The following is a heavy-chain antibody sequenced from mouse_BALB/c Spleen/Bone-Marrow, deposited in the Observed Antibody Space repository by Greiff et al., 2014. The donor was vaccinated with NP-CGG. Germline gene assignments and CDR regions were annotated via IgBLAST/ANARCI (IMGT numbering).Heavy chain of an antibody. V-gene: IGHV1-63*01. D-gene: IGHD1-2*01. CDR2: IYPGSGNT. J-gene: IGHJ4*01. CDR3: ARPQFISGRYYAMDY. Sequence: QVQLQQSGAELVRPGTSVKISCKASGYAFTNYWLDWVKQSPGHGLEWIGDIYPGSGNTYFNEKFKGKATLTADKSSSTAYMQLCSLTSEDSAVYFCARPQFISGRYYAMDYWGQGTSVTVSS. CDR1: GYAFTNYW.